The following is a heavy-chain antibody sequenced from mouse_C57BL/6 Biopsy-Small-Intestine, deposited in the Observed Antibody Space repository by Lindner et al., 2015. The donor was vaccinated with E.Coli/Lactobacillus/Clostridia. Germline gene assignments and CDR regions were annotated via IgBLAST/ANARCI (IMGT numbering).Heavy chain of an antibody. CDR1: GFTFSDYG. CDR2: ISSGGDYI. J-gene: IGHJ4*01. CDR3: ARPNWDYAMDY. Sequence: VQLQESGGDLVKPGGSLKLSCAASGFTFSDYGMHWVRQAPEKGLEWVAYISSGGDYIYYADTVKGRFTISRDNARNTLYLQMSSLKSEDTAMYYCARPNWDYAMDYWGQGTSVTVSS. V-gene: IGHV5-17*03. D-gene: IGHD4-1*01.